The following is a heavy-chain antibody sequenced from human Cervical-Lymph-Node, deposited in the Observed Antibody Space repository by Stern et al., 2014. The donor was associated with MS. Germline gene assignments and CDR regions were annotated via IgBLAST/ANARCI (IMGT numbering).Heavy chain of an antibody. Sequence: VQLLESGAEVKKPGSSMNVSCKTSGGTFSSSYAITWMRQAPGQGLEWMGRIIPILGLANYAQKFQGRLIITADKSTSTTYMQLSSLRSEDTAVYYCARGVVSNRAAATLHNLFDPWGQGTLVTVSS. CDR3: ARGVVSNRAAATLHNLFDP. J-gene: IGHJ5*02. CDR2: IIPILGLA. D-gene: IGHD2-15*01. V-gene: IGHV1-69*09. CDR1: GGTFSSSYA.